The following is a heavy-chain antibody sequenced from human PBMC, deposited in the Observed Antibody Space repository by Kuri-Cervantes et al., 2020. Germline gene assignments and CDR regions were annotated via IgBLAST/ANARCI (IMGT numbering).Heavy chain of an antibody. CDR2: IRGGSGST. J-gene: IGHJ6*03. CDR3: ARAPPETYCSSTSCYEYYYYYMDV. Sequence: GESLKISCVASGFTFSTYAMSWVRQAPGKGLEWVSAIRGGSGSTFYADSAKGRFTISRDNSKSTLYLQMNSLGAEDTALYYCARAPPETYCSSTSCYEYYYYYMDVWGKGTTVTVSS. V-gene: IGHV3-23*01. D-gene: IGHD2-2*01. CDR1: GFTFSTYA.